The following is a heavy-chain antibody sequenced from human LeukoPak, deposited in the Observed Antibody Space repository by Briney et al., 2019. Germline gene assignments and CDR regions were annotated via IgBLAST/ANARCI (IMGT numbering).Heavy chain of an antibody. CDR1: GFTFSSYA. CDR2: ISGSCGST. J-gene: IGHJ4*02. CDR3: AKGDQEGYYFDY. V-gene: IGHV3-23*01. Sequence: GGSLRLSCAASGFTFSSYAMSWVRQAPGKGLEWVSAISGSCGSTYYADSVKGRFTISRDNSKNTLYLQMNSLRAEDKAVYYCAKGDQEGYYFDYWGQGTLVTVSS.